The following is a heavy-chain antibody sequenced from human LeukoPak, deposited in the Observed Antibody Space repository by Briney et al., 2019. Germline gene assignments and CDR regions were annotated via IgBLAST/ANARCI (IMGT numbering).Heavy chain of an antibody. Sequence: PRGSLRLSCAASGFTFSRYEMNWVRQAPGKGLEWVSYISSSGSTIYYADSVKGRFTISRDNSKNTLYLQMNSLRAEDTAVYYCARDCSSTSCWQFDYWGQGTLVTVSS. CDR2: ISSSGSTI. CDR1: GFTFSRYE. V-gene: IGHV3-48*03. CDR3: ARDCSSTSCWQFDY. D-gene: IGHD2-2*01. J-gene: IGHJ4*02.